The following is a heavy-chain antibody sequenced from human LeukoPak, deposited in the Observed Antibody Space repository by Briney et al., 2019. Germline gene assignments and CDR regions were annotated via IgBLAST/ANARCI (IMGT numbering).Heavy chain of an antibody. Sequence: SETLSLTCAVYGGSFSGYYWSWIRQPPGKGLEWIGEINHSGSTNYNPSLKSRVTISVDTSKNQFSLKLSSVTAADTAVYYCARRNYYDSSGYPYWGQGTLVTVSS. V-gene: IGHV4-34*01. CDR2: INHSGST. J-gene: IGHJ4*02. CDR3: ARRNYYDSSGYPY. D-gene: IGHD3-22*01. CDR1: GGSFSGYY.